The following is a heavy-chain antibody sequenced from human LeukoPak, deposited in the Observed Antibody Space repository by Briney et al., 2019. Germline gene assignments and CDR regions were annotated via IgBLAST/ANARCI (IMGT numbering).Heavy chain of an antibody. J-gene: IGHJ4*02. CDR3: AHSGMRTAGFDF. CDR2: NYWNDDK. Sequence: SGATLVKPTQTLTLTFTFSGFSLSTSGVGVNWIRQPQAKALEWLALNYWNDDKRYSPSLKSRLIITKDTSKNQVVLTMTNMDPVDTATYYCAHSGMRTAGFDFWRQGTLVTVSS. V-gene: IGHV2-5*01. CDR1: GFSLSTSGVG. D-gene: IGHD2-21*02.